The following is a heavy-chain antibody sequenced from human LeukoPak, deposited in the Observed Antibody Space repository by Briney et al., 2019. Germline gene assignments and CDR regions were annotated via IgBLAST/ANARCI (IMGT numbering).Heavy chain of an antibody. D-gene: IGHD6-19*01. CDR2: ITAGGGST. V-gene: IGHV3-23*01. CDR1: GFSFSDYD. CDR3: AKAHQWLPYFDY. J-gene: IGHJ4*02. Sequence: GGSLRLSCAASGFSFSDYDMNWVRQAPGKGLEWVSGITAGGGSTYYADSVKGRFTISRDNSKNTLYLQLNSLRAEDTAVYYCAKAHQWLPYFDYWGQGTLVTVSS.